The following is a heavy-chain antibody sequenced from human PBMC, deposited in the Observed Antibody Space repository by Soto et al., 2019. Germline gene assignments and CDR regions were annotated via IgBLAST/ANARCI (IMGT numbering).Heavy chain of an antibody. CDR3: ARDARGYCSSTSCYRDYYYGMDV. Sequence: QVQLVQSRAEVKKPGASVKVSCKASGYTFTSYGISWVRQAPGQGLEWMGWISAYNGNTNYAQKLQGRVTMTTDTSMSTAYMELRSLRSDDTAVYYCARDARGYCSSTSCYRDYYYGMDVWGQGTTVTVSS. CDR2: ISAYNGNT. CDR1: GYTFTSYG. J-gene: IGHJ6*02. D-gene: IGHD2-2*02. V-gene: IGHV1-18*01.